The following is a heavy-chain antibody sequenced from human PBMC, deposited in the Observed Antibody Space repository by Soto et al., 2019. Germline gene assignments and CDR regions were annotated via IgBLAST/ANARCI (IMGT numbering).Heavy chain of an antibody. J-gene: IGHJ4*02. CDR2: ISTNNDAI. V-gene: IGHV3-48*01. Sequence: EVQLVESGGGLVQPGGSLRLSCAASGFSISDCSMNWVRRAPGKGLEWISYISTNNDAIYYADSVKGRFTISRDNAKNSLYLQMNSLRAEDTAVYYCASVLGSRRSGSYPSYLGPGTLVTVSS. CDR3: ASVLGSRRSGSYPSY. CDR1: GFSISDCS. D-gene: IGHD3-10*01.